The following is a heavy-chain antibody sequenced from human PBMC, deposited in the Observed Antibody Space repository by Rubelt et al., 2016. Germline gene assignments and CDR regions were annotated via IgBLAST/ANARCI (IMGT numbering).Heavy chain of an antibody. V-gene: IGHV3-30*18. D-gene: IGHD5-12*01. CDR3: AKFGYSSYDHFDY. CDR1: GFTFSSYG. CDR2: ISYDGSNK. J-gene: IGHJ4*02. Sequence: GFTFSSYGMHWVRQAPGKGLEWVAVISYDGSNKYYADSVKGRFTISRDNSKNTLYLQMNSLSAEDTAVYYCAKFGYSSYDHFDYWGQGTLVTVSS.